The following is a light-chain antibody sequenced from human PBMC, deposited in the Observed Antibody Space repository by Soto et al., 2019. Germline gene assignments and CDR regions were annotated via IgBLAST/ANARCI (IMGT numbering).Light chain of an antibody. CDR1: RSNIGSNT. CDR2: SNN. Sequence: QSVLTQPPSASGTPGQRVTISCSGSRSNIGSNTVNWYQQLPGTAPKLLIYSNNQRPSGVPDRFSGSKSGTSASLAISGLQSEDEAVYYCATWDDSLNGHVVFGGGTKLTV. V-gene: IGLV1-44*01. CDR3: ATWDDSLNGHVV. J-gene: IGLJ2*01.